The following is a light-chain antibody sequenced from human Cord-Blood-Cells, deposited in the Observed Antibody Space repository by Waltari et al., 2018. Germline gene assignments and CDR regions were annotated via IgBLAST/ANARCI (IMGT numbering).Light chain of an antibody. CDR3: SSYTSSSTVV. V-gene: IGLV1-44*01. CDR1: SSNIGSNT. CDR2: DVS. J-gene: IGLJ2*01. Sequence: QSVLTQPPSASGTPGQRVTIPCSGSSSNIGSNTVNWYQQLPGTAPKLMIYDVSKRPSGVSNRFSGSKSGNTASLTISGLQAEDEADYYCSSYTSSSTVVFGGGTKLTVL.